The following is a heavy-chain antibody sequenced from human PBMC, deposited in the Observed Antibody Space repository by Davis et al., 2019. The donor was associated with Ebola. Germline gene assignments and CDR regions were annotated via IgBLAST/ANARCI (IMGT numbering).Heavy chain of an antibody. D-gene: IGHD3-16*01. CDR2: IIPIFGTA. J-gene: IGHJ5*02. V-gene: IGHV1-69*05. CDR3: ARRVMTTRLFDP. CDR1: GGTFSSYA. Sequence: AASVKVSCKASGGTFSSYAISWVRQAPGQGLEWMGGIIPIFGTANYAQKFQGRVTMTRNTSISTAYMELSSLRSEDTAVYYCARRVMTTRLFDPWGQGTLVTVSS.